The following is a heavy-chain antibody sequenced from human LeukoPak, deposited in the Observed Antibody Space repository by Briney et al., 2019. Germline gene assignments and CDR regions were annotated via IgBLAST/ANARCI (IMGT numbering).Heavy chain of an antibody. J-gene: IGHJ4*02. CDR2: INPNSGGT. CDR3: VLGGSPYYYDSSGYQNDY. Sequence: GASVKVSCKASGYTFTGYYMHLVRQAPGQGLEWMVWINPNSGGTNYAQKFQGRVTMTRDTSISTAYMELSRLRSDDTAVYYCVLGGSPYYYDSSGYQNDYWGQGTLVTVSS. CDR1: GYTFTGYY. D-gene: IGHD3-22*01. V-gene: IGHV1-2*02.